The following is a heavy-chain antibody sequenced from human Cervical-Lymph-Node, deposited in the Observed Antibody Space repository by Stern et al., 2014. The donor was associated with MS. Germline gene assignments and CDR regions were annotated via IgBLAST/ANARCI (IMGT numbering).Heavy chain of an antibody. CDR3: ARDEGADY. Sequence: QMQLVQSGAEMKKPGASVKVSCMASGYSFTSYFINWVRQAPGQGLEWMGIINPSAGNTNYAQKFQGRVVMTSDTSTGTVYLELSSLRSEDTAVYYCARDEGADYWGQGTLVTVSS. CDR1: GYSFTSYF. V-gene: IGHV1-46*01. CDR2: INPSAGNT. J-gene: IGHJ4*02.